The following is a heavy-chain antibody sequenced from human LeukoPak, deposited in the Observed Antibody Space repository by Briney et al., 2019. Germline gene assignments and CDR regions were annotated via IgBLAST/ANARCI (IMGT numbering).Heavy chain of an antibody. V-gene: IGHV3-53*01. J-gene: IGHJ1*01. CDR2: IYSGGST. Sequence: GGSLRLSCAASGFTVSSNYMSWVRQAPGKGLEWVSVIYSGGSTYYADSVKGRFTISRDNSKNTLYLQMNSLRAEDTAVYYCASAMYYYDSSGYLSIGKYFQHWGQGTLVTVSS. CDR1: GFTVSSNY. CDR3: ASAMYYYDSSGYLSIGKYFQH. D-gene: IGHD3-22*01.